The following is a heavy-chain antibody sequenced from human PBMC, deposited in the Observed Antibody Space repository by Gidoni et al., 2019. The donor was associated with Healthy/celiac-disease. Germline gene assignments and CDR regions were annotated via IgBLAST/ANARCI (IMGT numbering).Heavy chain of an antibody. V-gene: IGHV3-23*01. D-gene: IGHD6-19*01. J-gene: IGHJ4*02. Sequence: EVQLLESGGGLVQPGGSLRLSCAASGFTFSSYAMSWVRQAPGKGLEWVSAISGSGGSTDYADSVKGRFTISRDNSKNTLYLQMNSLRAEDTAVYYCATSWSGSGWYYFDYWGQGTLVTVSS. CDR3: ATSWSGSGWYYFDY. CDR2: ISGSGGST. CDR1: GFTFSSYA.